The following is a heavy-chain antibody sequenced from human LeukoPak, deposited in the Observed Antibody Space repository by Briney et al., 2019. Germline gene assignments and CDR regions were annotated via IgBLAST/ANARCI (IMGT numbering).Heavy chain of an antibody. CDR1: GFTFSSYA. Sequence: PGGSLRLSCAASGFTFSSYAMSWVRQAPRKGLEWVSAISGSGGSTYYADSVKGRFTISRDNSKNTLYLQMNSLRAEDTAVYYCAKDIFIWDHIVVVPAATYDAFDIWGQGTMVTVSS. J-gene: IGHJ3*02. D-gene: IGHD2-2*01. V-gene: IGHV3-23*01. CDR2: ISGSGGST. CDR3: AKDIFIWDHIVVVPAATYDAFDI.